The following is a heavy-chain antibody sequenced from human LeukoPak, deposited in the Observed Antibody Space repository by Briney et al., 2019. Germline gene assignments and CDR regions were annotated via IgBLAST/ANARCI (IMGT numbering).Heavy chain of an antibody. CDR2: ISSSSSYI. D-gene: IGHD3-9*01. V-gene: IGHV3-21*01. Sequence: GGSLRLSCAASGFTFSSYSMNWVRQAPGKGLEWVSSISSSSSYIYYADSVKGRFTISRDNAKDSLYLQMNSLRAEDTAVYYCARDGRFDWYEPSSDYWGQGTLVTVSS. CDR1: GFTFSSYS. J-gene: IGHJ4*02. CDR3: ARDGRFDWYEPSSDY.